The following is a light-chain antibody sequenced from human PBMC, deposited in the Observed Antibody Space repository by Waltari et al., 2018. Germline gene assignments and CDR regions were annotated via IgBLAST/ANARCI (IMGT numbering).Light chain of an antibody. V-gene: IGKV3D-20*02. Sequence: EIVLTQSPGALSLSPGERATLSCRASQSVSSNYRAWYQQKPGQAPRLLIYAASMRATGIPDRFSGSGSGTDFTLTIRRLETDDFAHYYCQQRRNWPPTFGQGTKVEIK. CDR1: QSVSSNY. CDR2: AAS. CDR3: QQRRNWPPT. J-gene: IGKJ1*01.